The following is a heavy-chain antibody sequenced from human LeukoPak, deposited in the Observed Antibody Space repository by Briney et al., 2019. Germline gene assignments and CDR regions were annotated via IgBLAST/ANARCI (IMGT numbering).Heavy chain of an antibody. V-gene: IGHV3-7*01. Sequence: GGSLRLSCAASGFAFPNYWMVWVRQAPGKGLEWVASIGKDGSEKSYVDSVKGRFTISRDNAKNSLYLQMDSLRAEDTAVYYCATDSPETAAFDYWGQGTLVTVSS. CDR3: ATDSPETAAFDY. J-gene: IGHJ4*02. CDR1: GFAFPNYW. D-gene: IGHD1-1*01. CDR2: IGKDGSEK.